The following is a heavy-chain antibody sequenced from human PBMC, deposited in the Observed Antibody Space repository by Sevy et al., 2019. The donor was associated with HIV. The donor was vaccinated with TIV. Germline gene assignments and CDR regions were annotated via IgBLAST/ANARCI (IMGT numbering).Heavy chain of an antibody. V-gene: IGHV1-24*01. Sequence: ASVKVSCKVSGYTLTQLSMHWVRQAPGKGLEWMGSFDPEDGETLCAQKFQGRVTMTEDTSTDTAYMELSSLRSEDTAIYYCATTKDYYESSGSPFDYWGQGTLVTVSS. CDR1: GYTLTQLS. J-gene: IGHJ4*02. CDR3: ATTKDYYESSGSPFDY. D-gene: IGHD3-22*01. CDR2: FDPEDGET.